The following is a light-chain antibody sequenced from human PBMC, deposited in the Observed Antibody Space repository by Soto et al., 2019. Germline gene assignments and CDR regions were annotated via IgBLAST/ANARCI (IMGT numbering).Light chain of an antibody. CDR3: QQYISYPYT. CDR1: QTTNTW. CDR2: DAS. Sequence: DIQMTQFPSTLSASVGDRVTITCRASQTTNTWLAWYQQKPGTAPKLLIYDASSLEGGVPSRFSASGSGTEFTLTISSLQPDDLATYYCQQYISYPYTFGQATTVEIK. J-gene: IGKJ2*01. V-gene: IGKV1-5*01.